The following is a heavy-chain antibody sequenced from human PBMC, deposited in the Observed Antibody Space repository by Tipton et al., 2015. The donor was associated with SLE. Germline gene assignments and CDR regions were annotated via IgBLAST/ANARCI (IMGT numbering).Heavy chain of an antibody. J-gene: IGHJ1*01. V-gene: IGHV3-64*01. CDR3: ARGPYGSGMQGYFQH. CDR1: GFTFSSYA. CDR2: ISSNGGST. D-gene: IGHD3-10*01. Sequence: GSLRLSCSASGFTFSSYAMHWVRQAPGKGLEYVSAISSNGGSTYYANSVKGRFTISRDNSKNTLYLQMGSLRAEDMAVYYCARGPYGSGMQGYFQHWGQGALVTVSS.